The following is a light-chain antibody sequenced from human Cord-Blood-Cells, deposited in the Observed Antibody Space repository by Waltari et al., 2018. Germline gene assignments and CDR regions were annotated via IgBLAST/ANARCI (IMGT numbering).Light chain of an antibody. Sequence: QSVLTQPPSVSEAPRQRVTISCSGSHSNIGNNAVNWYQPLPGKAPKLLIYYDDLLPSGVSDRFSGSKSGTSASLAISGLQSEDEADYYCAAWDDSLNGVVFGGGTKLTVL. J-gene: IGLJ2*01. V-gene: IGLV1-36*01. CDR3: AAWDDSLNGVV. CDR1: HSNIGNNA. CDR2: YDD.